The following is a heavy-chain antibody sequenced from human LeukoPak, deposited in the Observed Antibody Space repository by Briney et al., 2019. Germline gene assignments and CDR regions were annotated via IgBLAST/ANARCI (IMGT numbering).Heavy chain of an antibody. CDR2: ISSVGPGT. D-gene: IGHD2-2*01. Sequence: PGGSLRLSCAASGFAFNTYAMTWVRQAPGKGLEWVSSISSVGPGTYYADSVKGRFTISRDNSKNTLYLQMDSLRTEDTAVYFCARGGLGTSCFNWGQGTLSPSLQ. CDR3: ARGGLGTSCFN. J-gene: IGHJ4*02. V-gene: IGHV3-23*01. CDR1: GFAFNTYA.